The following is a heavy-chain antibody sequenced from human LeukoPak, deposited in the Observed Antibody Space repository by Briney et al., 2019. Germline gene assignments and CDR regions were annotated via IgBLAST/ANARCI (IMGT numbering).Heavy chain of an antibody. Sequence: ASVKVSCKASGYTFTGYYMHWVRQAPGQGLEWMGLINPNSGGTNYAQKFQGRVTMTRDTSISTAYMELSRLRSDDTAVYYCARGVVPAAMRPAIDYWGQGTLVTVSS. J-gene: IGHJ4*02. CDR1: GYTFTGYY. V-gene: IGHV1-2*02. CDR2: INPNSGGT. D-gene: IGHD2-2*01. CDR3: ARGVVPAAMRPAIDY.